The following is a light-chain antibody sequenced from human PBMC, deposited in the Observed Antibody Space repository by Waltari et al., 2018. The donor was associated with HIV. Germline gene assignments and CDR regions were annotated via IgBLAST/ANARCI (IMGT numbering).Light chain of an antibody. CDR1: SSDVGSYNL. V-gene: IGLV2-23*01. CDR3: CSYASSSSVV. CDR2: EGS. Sequence: QSALTQPASVSGSPGQSITISCTGTSSDVGSYNLVSWYQQHPGKAPKLMIYEGSKRPSGVSNRCSGSKSGNTASLTISGLQAEDEADYYCCSYASSSSVVFGGGTKLTVL. J-gene: IGLJ2*01.